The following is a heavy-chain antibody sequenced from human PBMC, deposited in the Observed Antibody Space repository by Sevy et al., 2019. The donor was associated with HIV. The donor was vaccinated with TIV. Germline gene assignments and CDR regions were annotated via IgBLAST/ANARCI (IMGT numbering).Heavy chain of an antibody. D-gene: IGHD2-15*01. CDR1: GYTFTSYD. Sequence: ASVKVSCKASGYTFTSYDINWVRQATGQGLEWMGWMNPNSRNTGYAQKFQGRVTMTRNTSISTAYMELSSLRSEDTAVYYCVRRLSHPRPRGGLADDYYYGMDVWGQGTPVIVSS. V-gene: IGHV1-8*01. CDR3: VRRLSHPRPRGGLADDYYYGMDV. CDR2: MNPNSRNT. J-gene: IGHJ6*02.